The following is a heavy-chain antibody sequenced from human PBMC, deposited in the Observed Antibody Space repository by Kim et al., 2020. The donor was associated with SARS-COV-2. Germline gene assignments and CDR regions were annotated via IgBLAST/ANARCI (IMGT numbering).Heavy chain of an antibody. Sequence: VKGLFTVSRDNSKNTLDLQMNSLRADDTAIYYCAKDMTAQEYSSGWYGYWGQGTLVTVSS. D-gene: IGHD6-19*01. CDR3: AKDMTAQEYSSGWYGY. V-gene: IGHV3-23*01. J-gene: IGHJ4*02.